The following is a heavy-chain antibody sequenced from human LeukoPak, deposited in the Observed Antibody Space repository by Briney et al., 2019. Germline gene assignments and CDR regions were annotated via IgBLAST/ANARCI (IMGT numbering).Heavy chain of an antibody. V-gene: IGHV1-46*01. CDR3: ARDEVVVVPGYYFDY. CDR1: GYTLTELS. CDR2: INPSGGST. D-gene: IGHD2-2*01. J-gene: IGHJ4*02. Sequence: GASVKVSCRVSGYTLTELSMHWVRQAPGQGLEWMGIINPSGGSTSYAQKFQGRVTMTRDTSTSTVYMELSSLRSEDTAVYYCARDEVVVVPGYYFDYWGQGTLVTVSS.